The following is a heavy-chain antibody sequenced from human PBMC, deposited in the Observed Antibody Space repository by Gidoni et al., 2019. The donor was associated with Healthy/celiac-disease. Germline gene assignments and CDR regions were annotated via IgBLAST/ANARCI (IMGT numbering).Heavy chain of an antibody. D-gene: IGHD6-19*01. J-gene: IGHJ4*02. CDR1: GGSFSGYY. CDR2: INHSGST. Sequence: QVQLQQWGAGLLKPSETLSLTCAVYGGSFSGYYWSWIRQPPGKGLEWIGEINHSGSTNYNPSLKSRVTISVDTSKNQFSLKLSSVTAADTAVCYCARGGIAVAGYFDYWGQGTLVTVSS. CDR3: ARGGIAVAGYFDY. V-gene: IGHV4-34*01.